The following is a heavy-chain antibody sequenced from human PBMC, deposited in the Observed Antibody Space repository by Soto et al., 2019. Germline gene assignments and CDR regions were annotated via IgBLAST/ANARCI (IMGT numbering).Heavy chain of an antibody. CDR1: GYTFADYG. J-gene: IGHJ2*01. CDR2: IGPYNGNT. CDR3: ARCYCTVGSCYTCWPFDL. V-gene: IGHV1-18*01. Sequence: QAQLVQSGAEVKKPGASVKVSCQAGGYTFADYGISWVRQAPGQGLEWGGWIGPYNGNTNYAQNLQDRVTMTTDTSTNTAYMELRSLRSDDTALYYCARCYCTVGSCYTCWPFDLWGRGTLLTVSS. D-gene: IGHD2-15*01.